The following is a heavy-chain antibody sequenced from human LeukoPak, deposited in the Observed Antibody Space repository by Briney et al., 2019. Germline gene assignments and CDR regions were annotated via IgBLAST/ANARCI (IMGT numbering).Heavy chain of an antibody. Sequence: SGGSLRLSCAASGFTFSTYAMTWVRQAPGKGLEWVSGITGSGGSTSYADSVKGRFTISRDNSKNTLYLQMNSLRAEDTAVYYCARGYYGMDVWGQGTTVTVSS. V-gene: IGHV3-23*01. CDR2: ITGSGGST. CDR1: GFTFSTYA. J-gene: IGHJ6*02. CDR3: ARGYYGMDV.